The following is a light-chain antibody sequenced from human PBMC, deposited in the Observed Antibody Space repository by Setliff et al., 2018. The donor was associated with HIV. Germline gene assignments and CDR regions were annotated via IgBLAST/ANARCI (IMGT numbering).Light chain of an antibody. V-gene: IGLV2-23*02. J-gene: IGLJ1*01. Sequence: QSALTQPASVSGSPGQSITISCTGTSSDVGAYSLVSWYQQHPGKAPKLMIYEVSNRPSGVSNRFSASKSGNTASLTISGLQAEDEADYYCCSHADDWPFGTGTKVT. CDR2: EVS. CDR1: SSDVGAYSL. CDR3: CSHADDWP.